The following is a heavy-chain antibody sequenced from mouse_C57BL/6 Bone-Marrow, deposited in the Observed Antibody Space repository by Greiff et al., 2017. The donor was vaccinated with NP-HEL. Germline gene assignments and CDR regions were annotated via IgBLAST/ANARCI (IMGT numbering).Heavy chain of an antibody. D-gene: IGHD2-3*01. CDR2: IYPGSGST. J-gene: IGHJ3*01. Sequence: VQLQQPGAELVKPGASVKMSCKASGYTFTSYWITWVKQRPGQGLEWIGDIYPGSGSTNYNEKFKSKATLTVDTSSSTAYMQLSSLTSEDSAVYYCARWDGYYGGFAYWGQGTLVTVSA. V-gene: IGHV1-55*01. CDR3: ARWDGYYGGFAY. CDR1: GYTFTSYW.